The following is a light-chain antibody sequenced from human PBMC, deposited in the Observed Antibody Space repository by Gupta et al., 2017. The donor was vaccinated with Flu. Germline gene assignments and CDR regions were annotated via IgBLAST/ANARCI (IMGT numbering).Light chain of an antibody. Sequence: ERATLSCRASQSVSNNLAWYQHRPGRAPRPVIYGASTRAPGIPARFSGSGSGTEFTLTISSLQSEDVAVYYRQQYDNWPPETFGQGATVEIK. CDR3: QQYDNWPPET. CDR2: GAS. CDR1: QSVSNN. J-gene: IGKJ1*01. V-gene: IGKV3-15*01.